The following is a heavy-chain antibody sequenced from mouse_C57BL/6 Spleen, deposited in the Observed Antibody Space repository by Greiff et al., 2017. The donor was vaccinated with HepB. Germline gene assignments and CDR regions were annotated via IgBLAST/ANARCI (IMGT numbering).Heavy chain of an antibody. D-gene: IGHD2-1*01. J-gene: IGHJ3*01. V-gene: IGHV5-4*01. CDR1: GFTFSSYA. Sequence: DVHLVESGGGLVKPGGSLKLSCAASGFTFSSYAMSWVRQTPEKRLEWVATISDGGSYTYYPDNVKGRFTISRDNAKNNLYLQMSHLKSEDTAMYYCARDRGNYVAAYWGQGTLVTVSA. CDR3: ARDRGNYVAAY. CDR2: ISDGGSYT.